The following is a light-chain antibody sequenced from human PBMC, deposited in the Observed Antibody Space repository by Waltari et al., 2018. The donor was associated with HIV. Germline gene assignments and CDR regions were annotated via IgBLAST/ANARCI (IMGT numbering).Light chain of an antibody. J-gene: IGLJ2*01. V-gene: IGLV2-8*01. CDR2: DVN. CDR1: SSDVGGYNY. CDR3: SAYAGSNNLVL. Sequence: QSALTQPPSASGSLGQSVTISCTGTSSDVGGYNYVSWYQQYPGEAPKLIIYDVNKRPSGVPDRCAGSKSGNTASLTVSGLQGEDEAQYCCSAYAGSNNLVLFGGGTKLTVL.